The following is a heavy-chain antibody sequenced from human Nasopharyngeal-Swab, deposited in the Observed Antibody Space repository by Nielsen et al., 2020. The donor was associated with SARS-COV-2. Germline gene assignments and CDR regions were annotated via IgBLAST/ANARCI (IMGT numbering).Heavy chain of an antibody. V-gene: IGHV3-48*02. Sequence: VRQAPGKGLEWISYISGSSSTMYYADSVKGRFTISRDNANNSLYLQMRSLRDEDTASYYCVAGNYNFDYWGQGTLVTVSS. CDR2: ISGSSSTM. D-gene: IGHD6-19*01. J-gene: IGHJ4*02. CDR3: VAGNYNFDY.